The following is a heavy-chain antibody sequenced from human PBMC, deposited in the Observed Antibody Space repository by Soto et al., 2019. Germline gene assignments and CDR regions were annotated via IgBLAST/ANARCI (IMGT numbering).Heavy chain of an antibody. Sequence: GSLRLSCAASGFTFSSYAMSWVRQAPGKGLEWVSAISGSGGSTYYADSVKGRFTISRDNSKNTLYLQMNSLRAEDTAVYYCAKMGPSIVVPAAMHYYYYYMDVWGKGTTVTVSS. CDR2: ISGSGGST. CDR3: AKMGPSIVVPAAMHYYYYYMDV. J-gene: IGHJ6*03. V-gene: IGHV3-23*01. CDR1: GFTFSSYA. D-gene: IGHD2-2*01.